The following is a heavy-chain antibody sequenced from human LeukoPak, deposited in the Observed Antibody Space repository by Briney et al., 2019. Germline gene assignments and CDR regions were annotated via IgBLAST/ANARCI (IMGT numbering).Heavy chain of an antibody. CDR2: VDHRGST. J-gene: IGHJ6*03. D-gene: IGHD3-9*01. CDR1: GGSFSDYF. V-gene: IGHV4-34*01. CDR3: ARVGNDGPVTRYSGWSNRGVAKYSSYMDV. Sequence: SETLSLTCGVSGGSFSDYFWTWIRQIPGKGLEWIGEVDHRGSTKYNPSLRSRVTISVRPSHNHFSLRLSCMTAADTVVYFCARVGNDGPVTRYSGWSNRGVAKYSSYMDVWGKGSPVAVSS.